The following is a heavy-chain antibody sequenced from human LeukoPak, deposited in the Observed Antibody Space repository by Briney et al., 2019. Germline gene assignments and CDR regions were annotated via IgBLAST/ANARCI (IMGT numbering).Heavy chain of an antibody. J-gene: IGHJ4*02. Sequence: GGSLRLSCAGSGFTFSGYSLNWVRQAPGKGLEWVSIIGYRGGSIYYAHSVQGRFTISRDNSKNTLYLQMNSLRAEDTAVYYCVRDDDRPDNGLDYWGQGTLVTVSS. CDR1: GFTFSGYS. D-gene: IGHD3-22*01. CDR2: IGYRGGSI. CDR3: VRDDDRPDNGLDY. V-gene: IGHV3-23*01.